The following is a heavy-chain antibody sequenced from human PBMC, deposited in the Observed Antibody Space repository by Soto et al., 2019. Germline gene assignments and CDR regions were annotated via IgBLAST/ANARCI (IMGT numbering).Heavy chain of an antibody. Sequence: QVQLVESGGGVVQPGRSLRLSCAASGFTFSSYGMHWVRQAPGKGLEWVAVISYDGSNKYYDESVKGRFTISRDNYKNPQYLQMNSLRAEDTAVYYCAKDGGPYSSGCYDYWGQGTLVTVSS. CDR2: ISYDGSNK. J-gene: IGHJ4*02. V-gene: IGHV3-30*18. CDR3: AKDGGPYSSGCYDY. CDR1: GFTFSSYG. D-gene: IGHD6-19*01.